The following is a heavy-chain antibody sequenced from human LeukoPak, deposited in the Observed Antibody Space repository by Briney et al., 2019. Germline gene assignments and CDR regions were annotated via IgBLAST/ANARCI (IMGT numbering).Heavy chain of an antibody. CDR2: INPSGGST. J-gene: IGHJ6*02. CDR3: AREPDGPKYYDFWSDYYYYGMDV. Sequence: ASVKVSCKASGYTFTSYYMHWVRQAPGQGLEWMGIINPSGGSTSYAQKFQGRVTTTRDTSTSTVYMELSSLRSEDTAVYYCAREPDGPKYYDFWSDYYYYGMDVWGQGTTVTVSS. V-gene: IGHV1-46*01. D-gene: IGHD3-3*01. CDR1: GYTFTSYY.